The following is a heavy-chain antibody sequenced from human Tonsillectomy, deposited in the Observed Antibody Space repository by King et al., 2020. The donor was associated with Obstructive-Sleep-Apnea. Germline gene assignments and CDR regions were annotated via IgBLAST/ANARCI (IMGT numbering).Heavy chain of an antibody. V-gene: IGHV3-48*04. CDR1: RFTLSNYG. D-gene: IGHD5-12*01. Sequence: VQLVESGGGLVQPGGSLRLSCAASRFTLSNYGMNWVRQAPGKGLEWLSYISSSGSTIYYTDSVKGRLTVSRDNAKNSLYLQMNSLRVEDTAIYYCARVNSAYASHAAFDIWGQGTMVTVSS. J-gene: IGHJ3*02. CDR2: ISSSGSTI. CDR3: ARVNSAYASHAAFDI.